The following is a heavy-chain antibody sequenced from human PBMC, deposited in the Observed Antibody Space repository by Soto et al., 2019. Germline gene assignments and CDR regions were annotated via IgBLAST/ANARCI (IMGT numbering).Heavy chain of an antibody. D-gene: IGHD3-3*01. Sequence: GGSLRLSCAASGFTFSSYWMSWVRQAPGKGLEWVANIKQDGSEKYYVDSVKGRFTISRDNAKNSLYLQMNSLRAEDTAVYYCARQGYYDKPSGFDYWGQGTLVTVSS. CDR2: IKQDGSEK. J-gene: IGHJ4*02. V-gene: IGHV3-7*01. CDR3: ARQGYYDKPSGFDY. CDR1: GFTFSSYW.